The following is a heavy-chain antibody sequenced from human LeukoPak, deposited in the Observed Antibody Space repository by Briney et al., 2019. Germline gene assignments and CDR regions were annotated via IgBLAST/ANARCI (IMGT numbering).Heavy chain of an antibody. V-gene: IGHV4-4*07. CDR1: GGSISSYY. Sequence: SSETLSLTCTVSGGSISSYYWSWIRQPAGKGLEWIGRIYTSGSTNYNPSLKSRVTMSVDTSKNQFSLKLSSVTAADTAVYYCARDSSSIPFGSLLYYYGMDVWGQGTTVTVSS. CDR2: IYTSGST. J-gene: IGHJ6*02. CDR3: ARDSSSIPFGSLLYYYGMDV. D-gene: IGHD2-21*01.